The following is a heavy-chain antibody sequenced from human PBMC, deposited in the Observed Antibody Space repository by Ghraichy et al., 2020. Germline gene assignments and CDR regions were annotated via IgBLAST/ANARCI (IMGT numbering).Heavy chain of an antibody. V-gene: IGHV4-31*03. CDR3: ARVVNNFDP. Sequence: SETLSLTCTVSGGSISSGGFYWSWIRQHPGKGLEWIAYISYSGSTYYNPSPKSRVTISLDTSKNQFSLKLTSVTAADTAVYYCARVVNNFDPWGQGTLVTVSS. CDR1: GGSISSGGFY. J-gene: IGHJ5*02. CDR2: ISYSGST.